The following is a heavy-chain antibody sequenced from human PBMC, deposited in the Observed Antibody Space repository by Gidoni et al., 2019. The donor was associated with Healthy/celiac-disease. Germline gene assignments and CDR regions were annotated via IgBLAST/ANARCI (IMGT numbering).Heavy chain of an antibody. CDR1: GYSFTSYW. V-gene: IGHV5-51*01. CDR2: IYPGDSDT. D-gene: IGHD5-12*01. Sequence: KKTGESLKISCKGSGYSFTSYWFGWVRQMPGKGLEWMGIIYPGDSDTRYSPSFQGQVTISADKSISTAYLQWSSLKASDTAMYYCARHSGYDHYYYYYMDVWGKGTTVTVSS. J-gene: IGHJ6*03. CDR3: ARHSGYDHYYYYYMDV.